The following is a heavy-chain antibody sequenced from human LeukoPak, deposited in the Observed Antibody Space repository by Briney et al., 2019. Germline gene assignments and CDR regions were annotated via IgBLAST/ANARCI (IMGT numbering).Heavy chain of an antibody. CDR3: ARLLWFGELFCD. D-gene: IGHD3-10*01. Sequence: ASVKVSCKASGYTFTGYYMHWVRQAPGQGLEWMGWINPNSGGTNYAQKFQGRVTMTRDTSISTAYMELSRLRSDDTAVYYCARLLWFGELFCDWGQGTLVTVSS. CDR2: INPNSGGT. J-gene: IGHJ4*02. V-gene: IGHV1-2*02. CDR1: GYTFTGYY.